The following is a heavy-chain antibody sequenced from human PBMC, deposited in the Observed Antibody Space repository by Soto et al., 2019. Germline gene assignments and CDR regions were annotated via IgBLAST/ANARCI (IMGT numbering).Heavy chain of an antibody. J-gene: IGHJ4*02. D-gene: IGHD4-4*01. CDR1: GGSVSRDSNF. Sequence: GTLSLTCTVSGGSVSRDSNFWSWIRQPPGKGLEWIGYIYYSGPTRYNPSLESRVTISIDSSKKQVSLNLTSVTAADTAVYYCARGYSHYAHWGRGTLVTVSS. V-gene: IGHV4-61*01. CDR2: IYYSGPT. CDR3: ARGYSHYAH.